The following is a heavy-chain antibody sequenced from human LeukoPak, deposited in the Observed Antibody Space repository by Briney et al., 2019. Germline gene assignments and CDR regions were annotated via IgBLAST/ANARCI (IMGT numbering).Heavy chain of an antibody. Sequence: GASLQISCKGSGYTFTTYWIGWVRQLAGKGREWMGIIYPGDSDTRYSPSFQGQVTISADKSITTAYLQWSSLKASDTAMYYCASGRTGNNFDYWGQGTLVTVSS. CDR3: ASGRTGNNFDY. CDR2: IYPGDSDT. V-gene: IGHV5-51*01. D-gene: IGHD1-1*01. CDR1: GYTFTTYW. J-gene: IGHJ4*02.